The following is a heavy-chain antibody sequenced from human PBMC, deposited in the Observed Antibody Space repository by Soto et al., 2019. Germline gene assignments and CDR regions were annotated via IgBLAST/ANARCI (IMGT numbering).Heavy chain of an antibody. CDR2: IYSGGST. V-gene: IGHV3-53*01. D-gene: IGHD6-13*01. Sequence: GGSLILSCAASGFTFSNTWMNWVRQAPGKGLEWVSVIYSGGSTYYADSVKGRFTISRHNSKNTLYLQMNSLRAEDTAVYYCARRGPGTYFDYWGQGTLVTVSS. CDR3: ARRGPGTYFDY. CDR1: GFTFSNTW. J-gene: IGHJ4*02.